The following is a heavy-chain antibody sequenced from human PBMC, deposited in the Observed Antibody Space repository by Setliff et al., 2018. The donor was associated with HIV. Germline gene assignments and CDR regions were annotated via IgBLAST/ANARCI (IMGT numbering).Heavy chain of an antibody. V-gene: IGHV3-7*03. CDR1: GLTFSNCG. CDR3: ARDDRAVATIL. D-gene: IGHD5-12*01. CDR2: IKKDGSEK. Sequence: PGGSLRLSCATSGLTFSNCGMHWVRQAPGKGLEWVANIKKDGSEKYYVDFVKGRFTISRDNAKNSLYLQMNSLRAEDTAVYYCARDDRAVATILWGQGTLVTVSS. J-gene: IGHJ4*02.